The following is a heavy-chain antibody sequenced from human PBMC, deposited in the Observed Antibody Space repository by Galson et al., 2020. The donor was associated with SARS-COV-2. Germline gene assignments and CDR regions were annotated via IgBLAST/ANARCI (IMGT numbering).Heavy chain of an antibody. J-gene: IGHJ4*02. V-gene: IGHV4-31*03. CDR1: GASISSGGYY. D-gene: IGHD3-22*01. CDR3: ATDGKDSSGYELDK. CDR2: IYYSGST. Sequence: SQTLSLTCTVSGASISSGGYYWTWIRQHPGKGLEWIGYIYYSGSTFYNPALKSRLTMSVDASKNQLSLKLRSVTAADTAVYYCATDGKDSSGYELDKGGQGNRVTVS.